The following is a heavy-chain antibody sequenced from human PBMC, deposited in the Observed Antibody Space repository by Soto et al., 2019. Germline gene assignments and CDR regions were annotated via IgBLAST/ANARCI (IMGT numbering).Heavy chain of an antibody. CDR3: ASGRGYSGYGPMSDAFDI. D-gene: IGHD5-12*01. J-gene: IGHJ3*02. Sequence: SVKVSCKASGGTFSSYAISWVRQAPGQGLEWMGGIIPIFGTANYAQKFQGRVTITADESTSTAYMELSSLRSEDTAVYYCASGRGYSGYGPMSDAFDIWGQGTMVTVSS. V-gene: IGHV1-69*13. CDR2: IIPIFGTA. CDR1: GGTFSSYA.